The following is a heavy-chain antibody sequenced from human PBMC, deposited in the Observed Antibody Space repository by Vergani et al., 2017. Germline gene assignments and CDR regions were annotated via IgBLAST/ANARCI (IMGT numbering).Heavy chain of an antibody. J-gene: IGHJ6*02. Sequence: EVQLVESGGGLVQPGGSLRLSCAASGFTFSDHYMDWVRQAPGKGLEWVGRTRNKANSYTTEYAASVKGRFTISRDDSKNSLYLQMNSLRAEDTAVYYCARAGLGELLYYYYGMDVWGQGTTVTVSS. D-gene: IGHD3-10*01. CDR1: GFTFSDHY. CDR3: ARAGLGELLYYYYGMDV. V-gene: IGHV3-72*01. CDR2: TRNKANSYTT.